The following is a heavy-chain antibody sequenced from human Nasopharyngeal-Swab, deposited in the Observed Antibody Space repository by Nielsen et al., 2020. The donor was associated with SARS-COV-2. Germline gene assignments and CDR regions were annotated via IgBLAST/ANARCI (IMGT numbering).Heavy chain of an antibody. D-gene: IGHD3-22*01. CDR1: GFNVSSNY. V-gene: IGHV3-53*01. CDR3: AKYDGDSGGYYYFDH. J-gene: IGHJ4*02. CDR2: IYGVDST. Sequence: GESLKISCVVSGFNVSSNYMNWVRQAPGKGLEWVSVIYGVDSTYYADSVKGRFIVSRDNSKNTLEVQMNWLRAEDTAVYYCAKYDGDSGGYYYFDHWGQGSQVIVSS.